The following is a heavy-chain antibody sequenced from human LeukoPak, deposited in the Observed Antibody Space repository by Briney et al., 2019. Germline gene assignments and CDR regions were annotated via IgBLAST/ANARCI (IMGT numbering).Heavy chain of an antibody. V-gene: IGHV3-30*18. CDR3: AKDQHYDILTGYYNVGY. J-gene: IGHJ4*02. CDR2: ISYDGSNK. D-gene: IGHD3-9*01. Sequence: GRSLRLSCAASGFTFSSYGMHWVRQAPGKGLEWVAVISYDGSNKYYADSVKGRFTISRDNSKNTLYLQMNSLRAEDTAVYYCAKDQHYDILTGYYNVGYWGQGTLVTVSS. CDR1: GFTFSSYG.